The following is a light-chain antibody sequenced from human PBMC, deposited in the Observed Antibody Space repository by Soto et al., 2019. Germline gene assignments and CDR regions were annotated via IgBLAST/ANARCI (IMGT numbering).Light chain of an antibody. J-gene: IGKJ1*01. CDR1: QSISSW. Sequence: DIQMTQSPSTLPASVGDRVTVTCRASQSISSWLAWYQQKPGKAPKLLIYKASSLESWVPSRFSGSGSGTEFTLTISSLQPDDFGTYYCQQYNSYSWTFDQGNKVEIK. CDR3: QQYNSYSWT. CDR2: KAS. V-gene: IGKV1-5*03.